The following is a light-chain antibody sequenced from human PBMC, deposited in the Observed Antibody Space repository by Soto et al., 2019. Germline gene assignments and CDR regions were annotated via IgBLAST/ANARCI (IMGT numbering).Light chain of an antibody. CDR3: SSYTGSNNVV. CDR1: SSDVGGYSY. V-gene: IGLV2-8*01. CDR2: EVN. Sequence: QSVLTQPPSASGSPGQSVTMSCTGASSDVGGYSYVSWYQQHPGKAPKLMLYEVNKRPSGVPDRFSGSKSGNTASLTVSGLQAEDEADYYCSSYTGSNNVVFGGGTKVTVL. J-gene: IGLJ2*01.